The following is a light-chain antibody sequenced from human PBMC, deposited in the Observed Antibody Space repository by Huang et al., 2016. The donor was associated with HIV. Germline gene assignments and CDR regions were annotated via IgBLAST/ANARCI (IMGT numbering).Light chain of an antibody. J-gene: IGKJ2*01. CDR3: QQYSGSLYT. CDR2: GAS. CDR1: QSVSTDC. Sequence: EIVLPQSPGTRSLSPGERVTLSCRASQSVSTDCLAWYQQRPGQAPRLLIYGASSRATGIPESVSGSVSGTGFTLTISGLEPGDFAVYCCQQYSGSLYTFGEGTKLGIK. V-gene: IGKV3-20*01.